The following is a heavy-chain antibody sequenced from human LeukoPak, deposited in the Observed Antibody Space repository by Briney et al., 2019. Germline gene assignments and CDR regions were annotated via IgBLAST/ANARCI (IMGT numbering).Heavy chain of an antibody. CDR1: EYSFTSYW. D-gene: IGHD5-12*01. CDR3: ARHVDIVATITVGYNYFDY. V-gene: IGHV5-51*01. J-gene: IGHJ4*02. Sequence: GESLKISCKGSEYSFTSYWIGWVRQMPGKGLEWMGVIYPGDSDTRYSPSFQGQVTISADKSINTAYLQWGSLKASDTAMYYCARHVDIVATITVGYNYFDYWGQGTLVTVSS. CDR2: IYPGDSDT.